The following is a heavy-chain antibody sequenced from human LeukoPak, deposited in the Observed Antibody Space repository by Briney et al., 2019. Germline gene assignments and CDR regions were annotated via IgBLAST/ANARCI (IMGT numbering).Heavy chain of an antibody. Sequence: EASVKVSCKASGGTFSSYAISWVRQAPGQGLEWMGGIIPIFGTANYAQKFQGSVTITADESTSTAYMELSSLRSEDTAVYYCARDLGNYFDYWGQGTLVTVSS. CDR1: GGTFSSYA. J-gene: IGHJ4*02. CDR3: ARDLGNYFDY. D-gene: IGHD7-27*01. V-gene: IGHV1-69*13. CDR2: IIPIFGTA.